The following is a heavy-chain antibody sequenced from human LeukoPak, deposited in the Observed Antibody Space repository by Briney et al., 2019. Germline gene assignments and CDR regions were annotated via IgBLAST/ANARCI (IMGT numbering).Heavy chain of an antibody. V-gene: IGHV3-64*01. D-gene: IGHD6-6*01. J-gene: IGHJ4*02. CDR3: ARTSSSSLNFDY. CDR1: GFTFSSYA. CDR2: ISSNGGST. Sequence: PGRSLRLSCAASGFTFSSYAMHWIRQAPGKGLEYVSAISSNGGSTYYANSVKGRFTISRDNSKNTLYLQMGSLRAEDMAVYYCARTSSSSLNFDYWGQGTLVTVSS.